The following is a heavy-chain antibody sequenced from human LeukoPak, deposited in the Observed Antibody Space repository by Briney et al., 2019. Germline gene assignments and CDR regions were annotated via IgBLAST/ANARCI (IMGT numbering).Heavy chain of an antibody. J-gene: IGHJ3*02. V-gene: IGHV1-2*02. D-gene: IGHD6-13*01. CDR2: INPNSGDT. CDR3: ARGDTEETGTRPDAFDI. CDR1: GYTFTGYY. Sequence: ASVTVSCKASGYTFTGYYMHWVRQAPGQRLEWMGWINPNSGDTKYAQKFQGRVTMTRDTSISTAYMELTRLRSDDSAVYYCARGDTEETGTRPDAFDIWGQGTMVTVSS.